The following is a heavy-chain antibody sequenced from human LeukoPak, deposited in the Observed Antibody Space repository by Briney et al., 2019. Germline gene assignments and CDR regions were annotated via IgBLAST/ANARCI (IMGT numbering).Heavy chain of an antibody. V-gene: IGHV4-34*01. CDR3: ARGGPYYYYGMDV. CDR2: INHSGST. Sequence: SETLSLTCAVYGGSFSGYYWSWIRQPPGKGLEWIGEINHSGSTNYNPSLKSRVTISVDTSKNQFSLKLSSVTAADTAVYYCARGGPYYYYGMDVWGQGTTVTVSS. J-gene: IGHJ6*02. CDR1: GGSFSGYY.